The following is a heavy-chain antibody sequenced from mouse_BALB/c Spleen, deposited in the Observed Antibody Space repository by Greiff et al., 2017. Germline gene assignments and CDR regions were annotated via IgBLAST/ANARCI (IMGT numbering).Heavy chain of an antibody. Sequence: EVMLVESGPGLVKPSQSLSLTCTVTGYSITSDYAWNWIRQFPGNKLEWMGYISYSGSTSYNPSLKSRISITRDTSKNQFFLQLNSVTTEDTATYYCARGLPFDYWGQGTTLTVSS. J-gene: IGHJ2*01. CDR2: ISYSGST. D-gene: IGHD2-2*01. CDR1: GYSITSDYA. CDR3: ARGLPFDY. V-gene: IGHV3-2*02.